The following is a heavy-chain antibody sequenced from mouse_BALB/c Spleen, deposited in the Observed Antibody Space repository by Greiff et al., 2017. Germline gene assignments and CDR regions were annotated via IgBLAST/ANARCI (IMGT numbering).Heavy chain of an antibody. J-gene: IGHJ4*01. CDR2: INPSNGGT. D-gene: IGHD1-1*01. CDR1: GYTFTSYY. V-gene: IGHV1S81*02. CDR3: TRSDLLLPEAMDY. Sequence: VKLMESGAELVKPGASVKLSCKASGYTFTSYYMYWVKQRPGQGLEWIGEINPSNGGTNFNEKFKSKATLTVDKSSSTAYMQLSSLTSEDSAVYYCTRSDLLLPEAMDYWGQGTSVTVSS.